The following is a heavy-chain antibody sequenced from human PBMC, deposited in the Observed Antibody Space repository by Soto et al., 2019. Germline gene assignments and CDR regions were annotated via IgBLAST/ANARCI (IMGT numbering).Heavy chain of an antibody. Sequence: GGSLRLSCATSGFSFSSYGMHWLRQAAGKGLEWVAVISYDGSNKYYADSVRGRFTISRDNSKNTLYLQMNSLRPEDTAVFYCAKERMEQYQLLPFFDYWGQGTMVTVSS. V-gene: IGHV3-30*18. CDR2: ISYDGSNK. CDR1: GFSFSSYG. J-gene: IGHJ4*02. D-gene: IGHD2-2*01. CDR3: AKERMEQYQLLPFFDY.